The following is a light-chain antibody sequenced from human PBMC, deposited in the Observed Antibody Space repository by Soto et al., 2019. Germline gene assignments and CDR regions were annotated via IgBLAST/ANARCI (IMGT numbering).Light chain of an antibody. V-gene: IGLV2-23*01. J-gene: IGLJ1*01. CDR3: CSYAGSSTSYV. CDR1: SSEVGSYNL. Sequence: QSVLTQPASVSGSPGQSITISCTGTSSEVGSYNLVSWYQQHPGKAPKLMIYEGSKRPSGVSNRFSGSKSGNTASLTISGLHAEDEADYYCCSYAGSSTSYVFGTGTKVTV. CDR2: EGS.